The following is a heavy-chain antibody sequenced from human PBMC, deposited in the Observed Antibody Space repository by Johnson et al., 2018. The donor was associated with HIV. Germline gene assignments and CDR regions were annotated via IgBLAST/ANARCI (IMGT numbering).Heavy chain of an antibody. J-gene: IGHJ3*02. D-gene: IGHD5-24*01. CDR3: ARACRDGYTCDAFDI. CDR2: ISYDGSNK. Sequence: QVQLMESGGGVVQPGRSLRLSCAASGFTFSSYGMHWVRQAPGKGLEWVAVISYDGSNKYYADSVNGRFTISRDNSKNTLFLQMNSLRADDTALYYCARACRDGYTCDAFDIWGQGTMVTVSS. CDR1: GFTFSSYG. V-gene: IGHV3-30*03.